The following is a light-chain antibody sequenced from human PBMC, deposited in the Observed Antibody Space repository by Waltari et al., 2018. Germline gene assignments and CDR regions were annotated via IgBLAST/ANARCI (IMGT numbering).Light chain of an antibody. CDR3: QQFYGSPFT. CDR2: WAS. CDR1: RSVFYSPNNKNY. Sequence: DIVMTQSPDSLAVSLGERATINCKSSRSVFYSPNNKNYLSWYQQKPGQPPKLLIYWASTRESGVPDRFSGSGSGTDFTLTISSLQAEDVALYYCQQFYGSPFTFGGVTKVEIK. V-gene: IGKV4-1*01. J-gene: IGKJ4*01.